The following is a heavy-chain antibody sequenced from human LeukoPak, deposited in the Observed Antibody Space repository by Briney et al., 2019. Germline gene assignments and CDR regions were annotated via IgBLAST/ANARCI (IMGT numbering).Heavy chain of an antibody. CDR2: LNLDGSDK. Sequence: GRSLRLSCVVSGFTFSESWMSWVRQAPGKGLGWVASLNLDGSDKYYVDSVKGRFTISRDNAKNSLYLQMDSLRVEDTAVHYCAKGKRYPDYWGQGTLVTVSS. V-gene: IGHV3-7*03. J-gene: IGHJ4*02. CDR3: AKGKRYPDY. CDR1: GFTFSESW. D-gene: IGHD1-1*01.